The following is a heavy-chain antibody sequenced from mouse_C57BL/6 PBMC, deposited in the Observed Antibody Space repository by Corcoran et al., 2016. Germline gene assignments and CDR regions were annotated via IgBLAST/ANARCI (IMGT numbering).Heavy chain of an antibody. Sequence: QVQLQQSGAELVRPGASVKLSCKASGYTFTSYGISWVKQRTGQGLEWIGEIYPRSGNTYYNEKFKGKATLTADKSSSTAYMELRSLTSEDSAVYFCARPYGSSYWYFDVWGTGTTVTVSS. CDR2: IYPRSGNT. J-gene: IGHJ1*03. V-gene: IGHV1-81*01. CDR1: GYTFTSYG. D-gene: IGHD1-1*01. CDR3: ARPYGSSYWYFDV.